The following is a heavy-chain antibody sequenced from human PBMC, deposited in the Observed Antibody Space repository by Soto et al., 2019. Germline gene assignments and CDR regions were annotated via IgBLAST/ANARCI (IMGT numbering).Heavy chain of an antibody. V-gene: IGHV4-30-4*01. J-gene: IGHJ3*02. CDR3: ARDAKPEAFDI. CDR1: GGCISSGDYY. Sequence: LSLTCTVSGGCISSGDYYWSWIRQPPGKGLEWIGYIYYSGSTYYNPSLKSRVTISVDTSKNQFSLKLSSVTAADTAVYYCARDAKPEAFDIWGQGTMVTVSS. CDR2: IYYSGST.